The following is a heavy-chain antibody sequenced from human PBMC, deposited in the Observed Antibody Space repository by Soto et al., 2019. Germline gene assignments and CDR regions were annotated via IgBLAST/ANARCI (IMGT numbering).Heavy chain of an antibody. CDR3: VRLGLVWFGDLPYKKNWFGP. Sequence: QVQLVQSGAEVKKPGASVKVSCKASEYTFTSYDINWVRQATGQALEWMGWINPDSGNAGYAQKFQGRVTMTRNNPISTAYMELSGLTSEDTAVYFCVRLGLVWFGDLPYKKNWFGPWGQGTLVTVSS. V-gene: IGHV1-8*01. J-gene: IGHJ5*02. CDR1: EYTFTSYD. D-gene: IGHD3-10*01. CDR2: INPDSGNA.